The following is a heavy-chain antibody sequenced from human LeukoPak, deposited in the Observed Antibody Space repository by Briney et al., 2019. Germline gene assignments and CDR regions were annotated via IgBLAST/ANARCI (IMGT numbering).Heavy chain of an antibody. CDR2: IKSKSDGGTI. J-gene: IGHJ4*02. CDR3: KRAGAGLDH. D-gene: IGHD6-13*01. CDR1: GFTFGDYA. V-gene: IGHV3-15*01. Sequence: PARSLRLSCTGSGFTFGDYAMTWVRQAPGKGLEWVGRIKSKSDGGTIDYAAPVKGRFSISRDDSKNTVSLEMISLKTEDTGVYYCKRAGAGLDHWGQGTLVTVSS.